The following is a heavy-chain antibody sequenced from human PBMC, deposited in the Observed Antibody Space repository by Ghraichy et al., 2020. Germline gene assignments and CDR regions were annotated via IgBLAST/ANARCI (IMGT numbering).Heavy chain of an antibody. V-gene: IGHV3-23*01. J-gene: IGHJ4*02. CDR2: ISDSGGRT. Sequence: GGSLRLSCAASGFTFRTYAMAWVRQAPGKGLEWVSIISDSGGRTYYADSVKGRFTISRDNSKNTLFLQMNSLRAEDSALYYCCKDGAPARFIPAAIDYWGQGTPVTVSS. D-gene: IGHD2-2*01. CDR1: GFTFRTYA. CDR3: CKDGAPARFIPAAIDY.